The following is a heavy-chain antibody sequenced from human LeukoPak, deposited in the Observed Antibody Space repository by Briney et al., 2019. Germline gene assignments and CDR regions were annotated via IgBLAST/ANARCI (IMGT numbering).Heavy chain of an antibody. CDR1: GRSISTTY. CDR3: ARSYEYGAGMYFDY. D-gene: IGHD3-10*01. V-gene: IGHV4-59*01. Sequence: SPSLSLTRTVSGRSISTTYSSCIRQPPGKGLEWIGYIYYSGSTNYNPSLKSRVTIAGDTSKKQFSLKLSSVTAAGTAVYYWARSYEYGAGMYFDYWGQGTLVTVSS. CDR2: IYYSGST. J-gene: IGHJ4*02.